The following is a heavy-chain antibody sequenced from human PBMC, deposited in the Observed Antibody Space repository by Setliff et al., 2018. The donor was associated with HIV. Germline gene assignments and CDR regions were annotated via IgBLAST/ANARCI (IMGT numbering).Heavy chain of an antibody. V-gene: IGHV4-31*03. CDR3: ARGFDYAQRPPLYYFDY. Sequence: SETLSLTCTVSGGSTSSGYYYWSWIRQHPGKGPEWIGYIYCSGNPFYNPSLRSRVTISLDTSKNQFSLKLSSVTAADTAVYYCARGFDYAQRPPLYYFDYWGLGTLVTVSS. J-gene: IGHJ4*02. D-gene: IGHD2-2*01. CDR1: GGSTSSGYYY. CDR2: IYCSGNP.